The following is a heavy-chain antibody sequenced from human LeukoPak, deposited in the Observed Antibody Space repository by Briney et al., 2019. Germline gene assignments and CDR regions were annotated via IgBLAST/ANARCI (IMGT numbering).Heavy chain of an antibody. Sequence: SETLSLTCTVSGGSISSSSYYWGWIRQPPGKGLEWIGSIYYSGSTYYNPSLKSRVTISVDTSKNQFSLKLSSVTAADTAVYYCARDLYSSSLGFDPWGQGTLVTVSS. J-gene: IGHJ5*02. V-gene: IGHV4-39*07. CDR1: GGSISSSSYY. CDR2: IYYSGST. CDR3: ARDLYSSSLGFDP. D-gene: IGHD6-13*01.